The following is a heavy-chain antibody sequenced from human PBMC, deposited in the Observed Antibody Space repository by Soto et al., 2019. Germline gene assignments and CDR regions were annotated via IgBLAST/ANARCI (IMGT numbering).Heavy chain of an antibody. CDR2: INHSGST. CDR3: ARLVPRSHNPTNWFDP. CDR1: GGSFSGYY. V-gene: IGHV4-34*01. J-gene: IGHJ5*02. D-gene: IGHD1-1*01. Sequence: QVQLQQWGAGLLKPSETLSLTCAVYGGSFSGYYWSWIRQNPGKGLEWIGEINHSGSTNYNPSLNSGVTITVDASKNLFARKLSSVTAADMAVYYCARLVPRSHNPTNWFDPWGQGTLVTVSS.